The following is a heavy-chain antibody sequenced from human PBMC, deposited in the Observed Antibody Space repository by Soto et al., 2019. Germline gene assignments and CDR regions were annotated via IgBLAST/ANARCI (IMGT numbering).Heavy chain of an antibody. CDR3: ARALGYSGYAGMDV. J-gene: IGHJ6*02. Sequence: QVKLVQSGGEVKKPGASVKVSCKASGYTFTIYGINWVRQAPGQGLEWMGWISPDNGNTNYAQKLQGRVTMTTDTATSTAYMELRSLRSDDTAVYYFARALGYSGYAGMDVWGQGTTVTVSS. CDR2: ISPDNGNT. V-gene: IGHV1-18*01. D-gene: IGHD5-12*01. CDR1: GYTFTIYG.